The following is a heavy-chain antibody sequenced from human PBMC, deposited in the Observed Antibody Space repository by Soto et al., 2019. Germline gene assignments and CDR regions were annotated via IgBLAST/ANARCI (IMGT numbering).Heavy chain of an antibody. J-gene: IGHJ4*02. CDR2: IYYSGST. CDR3: ARAPRLDWLFRGFDF. CDR1: GGSINSDGYY. V-gene: IGHV4-31*03. D-gene: IGHD3-9*01. Sequence: PSETLSLTCTVSGGSINSDGYYWSWIRQHPGKGLEWIGYIYYSGSTYYNPSLKSRVTISVDTSKDQFSLKLSSVTAADTAVYYCARAPRLDWLFRGFDFWGQGTPVTVSS.